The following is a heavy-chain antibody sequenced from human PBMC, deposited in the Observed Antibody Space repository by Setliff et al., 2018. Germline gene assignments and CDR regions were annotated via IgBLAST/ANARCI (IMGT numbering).Heavy chain of an antibody. J-gene: IGHJ6*02. CDR3: ARVGVYYYDSSGYHRSPYYYYYGMDV. D-gene: IGHD3-22*01. Sequence: ASVKVSCKASGYTFTSYGISWVRQAPGQGLEWMGWISAYNGNTNYAQKLQGRVTMTTDTSTSTDYMELRSLRSDDTAVYYCARVGVYYYDSSGYHRSPYYYYYGMDVWGQGTTVTVS. V-gene: IGHV1-18*01. CDR1: GYTFTSYG. CDR2: ISAYNGNT.